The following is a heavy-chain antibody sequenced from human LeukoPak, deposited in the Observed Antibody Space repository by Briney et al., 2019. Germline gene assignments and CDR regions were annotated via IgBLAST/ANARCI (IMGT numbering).Heavy chain of an antibody. CDR3: AELGITMIGGV. V-gene: IGHV3-64*02. Sequence: GGSLRLSCAASGFTLSSFSMHWVRQSPGRGLEYVSAINYKGDTTYYADSVKGRFTISRDNSKNSLYLQMNSLRAEDTAVYYCAELGITMIGGVWGKGTTVTISS. CDR1: GFTLSSFS. CDR2: INYKGDTT. J-gene: IGHJ6*04. D-gene: IGHD3-10*02.